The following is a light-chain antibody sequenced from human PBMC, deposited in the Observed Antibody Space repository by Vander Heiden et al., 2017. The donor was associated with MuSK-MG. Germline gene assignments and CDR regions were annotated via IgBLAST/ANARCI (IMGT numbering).Light chain of an antibody. Sequence: QSVLTQPPPASGAPRPSVTIPCTGSSSNIGAGYDVHWYQQPPGTAPQLLIYGNSNRPSGVPDRFSGSKSGTSASLAITGLQAEDEADYYCQSYDSSLSGVVFGGGTKLTVL. V-gene: IGLV1-40*01. CDR3: QSYDSSLSGVV. CDR2: GNS. J-gene: IGLJ2*01. CDR1: SSNIGAGYD.